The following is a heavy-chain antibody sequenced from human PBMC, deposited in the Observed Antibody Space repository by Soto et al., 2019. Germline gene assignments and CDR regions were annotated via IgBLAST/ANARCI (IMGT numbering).Heavy chain of an antibody. CDR3: ATSQLGEYFDY. CDR1: GDPISSSHW. Sequence: QVHLQESGPGLVKPSETLSLTCAVSGDPISSSHWWSWVRQTPGKGLEWIGEIYHSGSINYNPSLKSRVIRSADRSKNQFSLRLSSVTAADTAVYYCATSQLGEYFDYRGQGTLVTVSS. D-gene: IGHD1-26*01. J-gene: IGHJ4*02. V-gene: IGHV4-4*02. CDR2: IYHSGSI.